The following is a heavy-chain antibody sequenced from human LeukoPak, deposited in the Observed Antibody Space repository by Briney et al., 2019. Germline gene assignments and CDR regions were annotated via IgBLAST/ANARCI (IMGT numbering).Heavy chain of an antibody. J-gene: IGHJ5*02. CDR2: ISAYNGNT. D-gene: IGHD6-13*01. Sequence: ASVKVSCKASGGTFSSYAISWVRQAPGQGLEWMGWISAYNGNTNYAQKLQGRVTMTTDTSTSTAYMELRSLRSDDTAVYYCARRIAAAATYNWFDPWGQGTLVTVSS. CDR3: ARRIAAAATYNWFDP. V-gene: IGHV1-18*01. CDR1: GGTFSSYA.